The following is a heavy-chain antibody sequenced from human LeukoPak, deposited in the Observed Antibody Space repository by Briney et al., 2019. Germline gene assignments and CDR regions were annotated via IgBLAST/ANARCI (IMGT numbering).Heavy chain of an antibody. V-gene: IGHV3-30*09. CDR3: ARVGGSYWGWFDP. Sequence: GGSLRLSCAASGFTFSSYAMHWVRQAPGKGLEWVAVISYDGSNKYYADSVKGRFAISRDNAKNSLYLQMNSLRAEDTAVYYCARVGGSYWGWFDPWGQGTLVTVSS. J-gene: IGHJ5*02. CDR2: ISYDGSNK. D-gene: IGHD1-26*01. CDR1: GFTFSSYA.